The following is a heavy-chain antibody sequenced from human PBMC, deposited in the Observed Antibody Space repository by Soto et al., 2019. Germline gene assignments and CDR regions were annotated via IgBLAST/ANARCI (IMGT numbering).Heavy chain of an antibody. CDR3: AKDRAVEMATGDAFDI. Sequence: GGSLRLSCAASGFTFSSYAMSWVRQAPGKGLEWVSAVSGSGGSTYYADSVKGRFTISRDNSKNTLYLQMNSLRAEDTAVYYCAKDRAVEMATGDAFDIWGQGXMVTV. J-gene: IGHJ3*02. CDR2: VSGSGGST. CDR1: GFTFSSYA. D-gene: IGHD5-12*01. V-gene: IGHV3-23*01.